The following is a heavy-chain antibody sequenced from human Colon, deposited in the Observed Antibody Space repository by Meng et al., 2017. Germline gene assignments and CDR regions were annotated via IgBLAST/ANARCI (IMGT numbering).Heavy chain of an antibody. CDR1: GFSFGTHW. CDR3: ARTTMGGRKFDY. V-gene: IGHV3-7*01. J-gene: IGHJ4*02. CDR2: MRPDGSEI. D-gene: IGHD1-26*01. Sequence: GESLKISCAASGFSFGTHWMSWVRQAPGKGLEWVSNMRPDGSEIYYMDSVRGRFAISRDDAKNSLYLQMNSLRAEDTAVYYCARTTMGGRKFDYWGLGTLVTVSS.